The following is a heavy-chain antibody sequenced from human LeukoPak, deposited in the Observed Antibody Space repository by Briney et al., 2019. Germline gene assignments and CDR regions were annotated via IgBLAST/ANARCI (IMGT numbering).Heavy chain of an antibody. V-gene: IGHV4-39*01. CDR3: ARRMLLWFGESPFDP. CDR2: IYYSGST. CDR1: GGSISSSSYY. J-gene: IGHJ5*02. D-gene: IGHD3-10*01. Sequence: PSETLSLTCTVSGGSISSSSYYWGWIRQPPGKGLEWIGSIYYSGSTYYNPSLKSRVTISVDTSKNQFSLKLSSVTAADTAVYYCARRMLLWFGESPFDPWGQGTLVTVSS.